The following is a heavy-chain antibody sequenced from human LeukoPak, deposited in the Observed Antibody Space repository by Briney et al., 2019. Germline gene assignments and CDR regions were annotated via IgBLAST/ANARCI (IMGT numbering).Heavy chain of an antibody. D-gene: IGHD1-26*01. CDR2: SRNSQNI. CDR3: ARDSAYAFDI. V-gene: IGHV3-48*02. CDR1: GFVFSSSP. J-gene: IGHJ3*02. Sequence: PGGSLRLSCAASGFVFSSSPMNWVRQAPGKGLEWVSYSRNSQNIYYAASVEGRFTISRDNAGNSLYLQMNSLRDEDTAVYYCARDSAYAFDIWGQGTKVTVSS.